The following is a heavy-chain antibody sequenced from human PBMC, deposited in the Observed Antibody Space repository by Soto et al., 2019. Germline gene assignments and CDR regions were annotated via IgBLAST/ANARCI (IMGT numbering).Heavy chain of an antibody. CDR3: ARGIAAPKNYYYYYGMDV. D-gene: IGHD6-6*01. CDR2: INSDGSST. CDR1: GFTFSSYW. J-gene: IGHJ6*02. V-gene: IGHV3-74*01. Sequence: VGSLRLSCAASGFTFSSYWMHWVRQAPGKGLVWVSRINSDGSSTSYADSVKGRFTISRDNAKNTLYLQMNSLGAEDTAVYYCARGIAAPKNYYYYYGMDVWGQRTTVTVSS.